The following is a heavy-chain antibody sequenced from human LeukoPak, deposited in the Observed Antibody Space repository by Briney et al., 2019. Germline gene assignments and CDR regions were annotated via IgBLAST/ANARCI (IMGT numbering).Heavy chain of an antibody. J-gene: IGHJ4*02. V-gene: IGHV4-59*08. CDR2: IYYSGST. D-gene: IGHD6-19*01. CDR1: GGSMSPYH. CDR3: ARAVSGRFDY. Sequence: NPSETLSLTCTVSGGSMSPYHWGWIRQPPGKGLEWTGYIYYSGSTNYNPSLNSRVTISVDTSKNQFSLRLSSVTAADTAIYYCARAVSGRFDYWGQGTLATVSS.